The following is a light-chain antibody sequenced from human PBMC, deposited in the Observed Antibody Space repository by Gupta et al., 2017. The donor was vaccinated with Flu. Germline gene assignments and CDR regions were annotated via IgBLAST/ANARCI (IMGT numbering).Light chain of an antibody. V-gene: IGKV1-39*01. CDR1: QSISSY. CDR3: QQSYSTPNPVT. CDR2: AAS. J-gene: IGKJ3*01. Sequence: RVTITCRASQSISSYLNWYQQKPGKAPKLLIYAASSLQSGVPSRFSGSGSGTDFTLTISSLQPEDFATYYCQQSYSTPNPVTFGPGTKVDIK.